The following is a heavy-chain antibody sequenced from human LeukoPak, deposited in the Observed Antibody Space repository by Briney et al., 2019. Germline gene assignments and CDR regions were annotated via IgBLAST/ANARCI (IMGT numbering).Heavy chain of an antibody. Sequence: GGSLRLSCAASGFTFSSYWMHWVRQAPGKGLVWVSRINSDGSSTSYADSVKGRFTISRDNSKNTLFVQMNSLRGDDTAVYFCARDSAYDFSVRVLLDYWGQGTLVTVSS. CDR3: ARDSAYDFSVRVLLDY. J-gene: IGHJ4*02. CDR2: INSDGSST. CDR1: GFTFSSYW. V-gene: IGHV3-74*01. D-gene: IGHD5-12*01.